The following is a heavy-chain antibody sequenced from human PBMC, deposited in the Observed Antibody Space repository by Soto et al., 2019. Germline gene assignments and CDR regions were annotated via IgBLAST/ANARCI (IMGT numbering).Heavy chain of an antibody. CDR2: INPNTSAT. D-gene: IGHD3-10*01. CDR1: GDVFTCYF. J-gene: IGHJ6*01. V-gene: IGHV1-2*02. CDR3: VSVDVDGMGSTYGMDV. Sequence: GSVKVSCKAPGDVFTCYFIQWLRQSPEQGLEWMGWINPNTSATNYAQKFQGRVTMTRDKSTSTAYMELSSLISEETAVYYCVSVDVDGMGSTYGMDVWGQGATVTVSS.